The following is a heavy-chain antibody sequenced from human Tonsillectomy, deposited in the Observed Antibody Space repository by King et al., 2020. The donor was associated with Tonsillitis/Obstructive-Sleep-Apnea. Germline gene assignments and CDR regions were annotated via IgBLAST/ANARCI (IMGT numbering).Heavy chain of an antibody. V-gene: IGHV1-46*01. Sequence: QLVQSGAEVKKPGASVKVSCKTSGYTFTSYYMHWVRQAPGQGLEWMGIINPSGGSTNYAQNFQGRVTMTRDTSTSTVYMELSSLRSEDTAVYYCARVRCSGGSCSFFDYWGQGTLVTVSS. CDR3: ARVRCSGGSCSFFDY. CDR1: GYTFTSYY. J-gene: IGHJ4*02. D-gene: IGHD2-15*01. CDR2: INPSGGST.